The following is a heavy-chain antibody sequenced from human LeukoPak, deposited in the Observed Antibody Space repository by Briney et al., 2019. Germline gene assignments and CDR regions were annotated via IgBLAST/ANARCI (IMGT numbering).Heavy chain of an antibody. V-gene: IGHV3-48*01. CDR3: ARDGRGDY. J-gene: IGHJ4*02. Sequence: PWGSLRLSCAASGFTFSSFAMSWVRLAPGKGLGWVSYISDSSSSIYYADSVKGRFTISRDNAKNSLYLQMNSLRAEDTAAYYCARDGRGDYWGQGTLVTVSS. CDR2: ISDSSSSI. CDR1: GFTFSSFA. D-gene: IGHD3-10*01.